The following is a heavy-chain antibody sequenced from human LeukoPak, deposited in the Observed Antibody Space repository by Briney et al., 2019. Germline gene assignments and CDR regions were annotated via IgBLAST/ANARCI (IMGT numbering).Heavy chain of an antibody. D-gene: IGHD3-10*01. CDR1: GFTFSSYA. CDR2: ISYDGSNK. J-gene: IGHJ4*02. Sequence: GGSLRLSCAASGFTFSSYAMHWVRQAPGKGLEWVAVISYDGSNKYYADSVKGRFTISRDNSKNTLYLQMNSLRAEDTAVYYCAKFMDGSGNFDYWGQGTLVTVSS. CDR3: AKFMDGSGNFDY. V-gene: IGHV3-30*04.